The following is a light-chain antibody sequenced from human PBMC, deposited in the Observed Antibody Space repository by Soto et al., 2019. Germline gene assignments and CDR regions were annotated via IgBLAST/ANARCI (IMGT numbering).Light chain of an antibody. CDR2: ATS. Sequence: VLTQSPGTLSLSSGERATLSCRASRSVGSNYLAWYQQKPGQAPRLLISATSRRATGIPDRFSGSGSGTDFTLTISRLEPEDFAVYYCQQYADSPLLSFGGGTRLEI. V-gene: IGKV3-20*01. CDR3: QQYADSPLLS. CDR1: RSVGSNY. J-gene: IGKJ4*01.